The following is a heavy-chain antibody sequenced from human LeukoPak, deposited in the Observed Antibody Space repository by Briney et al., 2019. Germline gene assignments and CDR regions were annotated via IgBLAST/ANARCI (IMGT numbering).Heavy chain of an antibody. CDR1: GYSISSAYY. D-gene: IGHD3-3*01. CDR3: ARSDYDFWSGLRISDAFDI. J-gene: IGHJ3*02. V-gene: IGHV4-38-2*02. Sequence: SETLSLTCSVSGYSISSAYYWGWIRQPPGKGLEWIGTMYHSGSTNHNPSLKSRVTISVDTSKNQFSLRLSSVTAADTAVYYCARSDYDFWSGLRISDAFDIWGQGTKVTVSS. CDR2: MYHSGST.